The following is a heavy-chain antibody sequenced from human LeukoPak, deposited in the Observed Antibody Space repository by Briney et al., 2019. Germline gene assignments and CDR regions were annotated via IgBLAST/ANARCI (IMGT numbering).Heavy chain of an antibody. D-gene: IGHD6-6*01. CDR2: ISGSGGST. J-gene: IGHJ4*02. V-gene: IGHV3-23*01. CDR1: KFTFSSFS. Sequence: PGGSLRLSCAASKFTFSSFSMSWVRQAPGKGLEWVSAISGSGGSTYYADSVKGRFTISRDNSKNTLYLQMSSLRGDDTAVYYCARGGAARPDFWGQGTLVTVSS. CDR3: ARGGAARPDF.